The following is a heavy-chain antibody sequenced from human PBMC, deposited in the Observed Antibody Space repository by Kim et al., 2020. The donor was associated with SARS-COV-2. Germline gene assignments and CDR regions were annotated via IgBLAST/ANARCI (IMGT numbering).Heavy chain of an antibody. D-gene: IGHD3-22*01. CDR2: IYYSGST. J-gene: IGHJ5*02. V-gene: IGHV4-39*07. CDR1: GGSISSSSYY. Sequence: SETLSLTCTVSGGSISSSSYYWGWIRQPPVKGLEWIGSIYYSGSTYYNPSLKSRVTISVDTSKNQFSLKLSSVTAADTAVYCCARDQGGYYYDSSGYYFGFDPWGQGTLVTVSS. CDR3: ARDQGGYYYDSSGYYFGFDP.